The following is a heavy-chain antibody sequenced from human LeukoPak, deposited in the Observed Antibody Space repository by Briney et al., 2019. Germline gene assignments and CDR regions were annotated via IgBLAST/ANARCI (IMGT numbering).Heavy chain of an antibody. Sequence: SETLSLTCAVSGNSISNTYYWGWIRQPPGKELEWIGSIYNSGSTHYNPSLKSRVTISVDTSKNQFSLKLSSVTAADTAVYYCARNSSGNYFDYWGHGTLVTVSS. CDR1: GNSISNTYY. CDR3: ARNSSGNYFDY. CDR2: IYNSGST. V-gene: IGHV4-38-2*01. D-gene: IGHD1-26*01. J-gene: IGHJ4*01.